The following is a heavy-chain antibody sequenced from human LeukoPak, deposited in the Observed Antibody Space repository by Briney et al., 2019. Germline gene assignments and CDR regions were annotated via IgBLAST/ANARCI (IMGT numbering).Heavy chain of an antibody. J-gene: IGHJ4*01. CDR1: GFTVSSNY. Sequence: GGSLRLSCAASGFTVSSNYMSWVRQAPGKGLEWVSVIYSGGSTYYADSVKGRFTISRDNPKNSLYLQMSSPRAEDTAVYYCARDGTAAGLYFDLWGQGTLVTVSS. V-gene: IGHV3-66*01. D-gene: IGHD6-13*01. CDR2: IYSGGST. CDR3: ARDGTAAGLYFDL.